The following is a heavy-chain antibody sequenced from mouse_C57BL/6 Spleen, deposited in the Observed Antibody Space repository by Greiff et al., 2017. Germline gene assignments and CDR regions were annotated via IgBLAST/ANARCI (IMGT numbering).Heavy chain of an antibody. CDR2: ISSGSSTL. D-gene: IGHD2-12*01. CDR3: ARPPYYCYFYAMDY. Sequence: EVMLVESGGGLVKPGGSLKLSCAASGFTFSDYGMHWVRQAPETGLEWVAYISSGSSTLYYADTVKGRFTISRENAKNTLFLQMTSLMYEDTAMYYIARPPYYCYFYAMDYWGQGTSVTVAS. J-gene: IGHJ4*01. CDR1: GFTFSDYG. V-gene: IGHV5-17*01.